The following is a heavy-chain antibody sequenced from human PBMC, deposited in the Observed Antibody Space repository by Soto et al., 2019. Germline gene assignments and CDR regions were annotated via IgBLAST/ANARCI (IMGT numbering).Heavy chain of an antibody. CDR2: VYNTGGT. D-gene: IGHD3-10*01. CDR1: SGPTSSHN. CDR3: VGPGIGQLPGLVDV. Sequence: QVQLQQSGPGLVKPSETLSLTCTVSSGPTSSHNWGWIRQPPGRGLEWIGYVYNTGGTSYNPTLGSRVTISAATSTKNISLTLSSVTAADSAVYYCVGPGIGQLPGLVDVWGQGTTVSVSS. J-gene: IGHJ6*02. V-gene: IGHV4-59*08.